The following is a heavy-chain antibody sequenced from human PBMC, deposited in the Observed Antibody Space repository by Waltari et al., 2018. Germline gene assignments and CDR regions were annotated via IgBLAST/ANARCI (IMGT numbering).Heavy chain of an antibody. J-gene: IGHJ4*02. CDR3: ARGSNYDPPSFDY. CDR2: ISSSGSTR. D-gene: IGHD3-22*01. CDR1: GFTFSSYE. V-gene: IGHV3-48*03. Sequence: EVQLVESGGGLVQPGGSLRLSCAASGFTFSSYEMNWVRQAPGKGLEWVSYISSSGSTRYYADSVKGRFTISRDNAKNSLYLQMNSLRAEDTAVYYCARGSNYDPPSFDYWGQGTLVTVSS.